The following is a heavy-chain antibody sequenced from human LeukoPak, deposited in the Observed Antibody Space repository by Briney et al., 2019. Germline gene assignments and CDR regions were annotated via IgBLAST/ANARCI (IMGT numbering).Heavy chain of an antibody. D-gene: IGHD6-13*01. CDR2: IYYSGST. V-gene: IGHV4-39*01. CDR3: ASIAAAGLKYFDY. Sequence: PSETLSLTCTVSGGSISSSSYYWGWIRQPPGKGLEWIGSIYYSGSTYYNPSLKSRVTISVDTSKNQFSLKLSSVTAADTAVYYCASIAAAGLKYFDYWGQGTLVTVSS. J-gene: IGHJ4*02. CDR1: GGSISSSSYY.